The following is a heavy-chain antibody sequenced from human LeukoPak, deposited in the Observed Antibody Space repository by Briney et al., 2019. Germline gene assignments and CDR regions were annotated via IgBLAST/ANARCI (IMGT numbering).Heavy chain of an antibody. D-gene: IGHD3-9*01. Sequence: GGSLRLSFAASGFTFSSYAMSWVRQAPGKGLEWVSAISGSGGSTYYADSVKGRFTISRDNSKNTLYLQMNSLRAEDTAVYYCAKDVILPAQYDILTVRTDAFDIWGQGTMVTVSS. V-gene: IGHV3-23*01. J-gene: IGHJ3*02. CDR3: AKDVILPAQYDILTVRTDAFDI. CDR1: GFTFSSYA. CDR2: ISGSGGST.